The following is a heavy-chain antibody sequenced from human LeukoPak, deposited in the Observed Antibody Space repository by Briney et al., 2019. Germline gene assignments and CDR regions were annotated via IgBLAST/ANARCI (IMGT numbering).Heavy chain of an antibody. V-gene: IGHV3-30*02. D-gene: IGHD4-23*01. J-gene: IGHJ4*02. CDR3: ARSYGGNFFDY. CDR1: GFNFSSFG. CDR2: SRYNGIET. Sequence: GGSLRLSCAASGFNFSSFGMHWVRQAPGKGLEWVAFSRYNGIETYFADSVKGRFTISRDNSKNTLYLQINSPRGDDSAVYFFARSYGGNFFDYWGQGTLVTVSS.